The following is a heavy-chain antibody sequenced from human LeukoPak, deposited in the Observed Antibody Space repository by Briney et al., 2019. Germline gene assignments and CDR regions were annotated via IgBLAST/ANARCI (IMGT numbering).Heavy chain of an antibody. V-gene: IGHV3-7*01. J-gene: IGHJ1*01. Sequence: GGSLRLSCVVSGFTFSSHWMCWVRQAPGKGLEWLANLNQDTSASYYVDSVKGRFTISRDNAENSLYLQMSNLRAEDTAVYYCATSADSPGNSWGQGTLITVSS. CDR1: GFTFSSHW. CDR2: LNQDTSAS. CDR3: ATSADSPGNS. D-gene: IGHD1-7*01.